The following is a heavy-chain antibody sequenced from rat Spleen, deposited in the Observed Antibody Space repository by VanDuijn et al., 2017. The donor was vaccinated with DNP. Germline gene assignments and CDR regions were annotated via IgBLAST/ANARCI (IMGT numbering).Heavy chain of an antibody. CDR3: AGRPPPTRGPFDY. V-gene: IGHV5-27*01. Sequence: EVQLVESGGGLVQPGRSLKLSCAASGFTFSNYYMAWVRQAPTKGLAWVAYISTGGGSTYYRDSVKGRFTISRDNAKSTLYLQMDSLRSEDTATYYCAGRPPPTRGPFDYWGQGVTVTVSS. CDR2: ISTGGGST. CDR1: GFTFSNYY. J-gene: IGHJ2*01. D-gene: IGHD1-4*01.